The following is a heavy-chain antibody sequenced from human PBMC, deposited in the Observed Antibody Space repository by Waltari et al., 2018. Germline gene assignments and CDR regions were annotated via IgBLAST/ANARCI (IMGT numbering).Heavy chain of an antibody. V-gene: IGHV3-7*01. CDR3: ARDLVVNPINWFDP. CDR1: GFTFSSYW. Sequence: EVQLVESGGGLVQPGGSLRLSCAASGFTFSSYWMSWVRQAPGKGLEWVANIKQDGSEKYYVDSVKGRFTISRDNAQNSRYLQMNSLRAEDTAVYYCARDLVVNPINWFDPWGQGTLVTVSS. CDR2: IKQDGSEK. D-gene: IGHD2-21*01. J-gene: IGHJ5*02.